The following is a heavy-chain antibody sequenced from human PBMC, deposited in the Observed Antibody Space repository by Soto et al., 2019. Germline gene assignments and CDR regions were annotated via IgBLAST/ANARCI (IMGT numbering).Heavy chain of an antibody. Sequence: PAGPLRFSCPAYGVTLSQHAGSQVRHDQERGLEWVSANRCSGGSPYYADSVKGRFTISRDNSKNTLYLQMNSLRAEDTAVYYCAKDRESYYDILTGYSPSQSYNWFDPWGQGTLVTVSS. CDR2: NRCSGGSP. CDR1: GVTLSQHA. V-gene: IGHV3-23*01. D-gene: IGHD3-9*01. CDR3: AKDRESYYDILTGYSPSQSYNWFDP. J-gene: IGHJ5*02.